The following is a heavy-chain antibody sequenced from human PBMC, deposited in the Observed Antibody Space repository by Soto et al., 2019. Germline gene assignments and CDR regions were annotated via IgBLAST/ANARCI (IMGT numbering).Heavy chain of an antibody. CDR2: ISYDGSNK. Sequence: LRLSCAASGFTFSSYAMHWVRQAPGKGLEWVAVISYDGSNKYYADSVKGRFTISRDNSKNTLYLQMNSLRAEDTAVYYCAREVPPRPRSFDIWGPGTMVTGS. J-gene: IGHJ3*02. V-gene: IGHV3-30-3*01. CDR3: AREVPPRPRSFDI. D-gene: IGHD2-2*01. CDR1: GFTFSSYA.